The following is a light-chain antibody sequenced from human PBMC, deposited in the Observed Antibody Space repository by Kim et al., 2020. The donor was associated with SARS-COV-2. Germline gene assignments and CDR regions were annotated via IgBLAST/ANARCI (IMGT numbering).Light chain of an antibody. CDR2: GAS. CDR3: LQYDTSPRT. V-gene: IGKV3-20*01. Sequence: SPGERAALSCRASQSLGSNFLAWYQQKPGQAPRLLIYGASSRATGVPDRFSGSGSGTDFTLTISRLEPEDLAVYYCLQYDTSPRTFGQGTKVDIK. CDR1: QSLGSNF. J-gene: IGKJ1*01.